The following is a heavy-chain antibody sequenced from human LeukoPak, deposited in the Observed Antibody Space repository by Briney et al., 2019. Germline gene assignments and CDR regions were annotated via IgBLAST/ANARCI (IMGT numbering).Heavy chain of an antibody. J-gene: IGHJ5*02. V-gene: IGHV3-20*04. CDR3: AGYYYDSSRGFDL. CDR2: INWNGAWT. CDR1: GFKFDDYG. D-gene: IGHD3-22*01. Sequence: GGSLRLSCAASGFKFDDYGMSWVRQAPGKGLEWVCDINWNGAWTGYADSVKGRFTISRDNAKNSLYLQMNSLRAEDTALYYCAGYYYDSSRGFDLWGQGTLVTVSS.